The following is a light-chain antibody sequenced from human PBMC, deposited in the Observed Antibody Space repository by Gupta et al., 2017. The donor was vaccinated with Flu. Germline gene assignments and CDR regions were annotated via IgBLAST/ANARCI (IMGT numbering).Light chain of an antibody. J-gene: IGLJ1*01. V-gene: IGLV2-18*02. Sequence: TSSEVGTYNRVSWYQQPPGTAPKLIIYEVSNRPSGVPDRFSGSKSDNTASLTISGLQGEDEADYYCSSYTSSSTYVFGTGTKVTVL. CDR3: SSYTSSSTYV. CDR2: EVS. CDR1: SSEVGTYNR.